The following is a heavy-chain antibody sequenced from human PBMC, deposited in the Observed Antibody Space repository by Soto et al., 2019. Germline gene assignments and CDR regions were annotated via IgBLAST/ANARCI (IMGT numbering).Heavy chain of an antibody. CDR1: GYTLTSYY. CDR2: IVVGSDNT. CDR3: AASPSFWQNYYYGAMDV. Sequence: GASVKVSCKAPGYTLTSYYMHRVRQARGQRLEWIGWIVVGSDNTNYAQKFQERVTITRDLSTNTIYMDLSGLRSEDTAVYYCAASPSFWQNYYYGAMDVWGQGTTVTVSS. J-gene: IGHJ6*02. V-gene: IGHV1-58*02.